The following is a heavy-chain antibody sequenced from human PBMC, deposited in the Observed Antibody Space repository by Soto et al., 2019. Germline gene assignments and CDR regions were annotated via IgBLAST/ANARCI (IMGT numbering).Heavy chain of an antibody. CDR1: GFTFSSYW. CDR2: IKQDGSEK. V-gene: IGHV3-7*01. Sequence: GGSLRLSCAASGFTFSSYWMSWVRQAPGKGLEWVANIKQDGSEKYYVDSVKGRFTISRDNAKNSLYLQMNSLRAEDTAVYYCARARAYYYGSGSSRGGSYYYYMDVWGKGTTVTVSS. CDR3: ARARAYYYGSGSSRGGSYYYYMDV. J-gene: IGHJ6*03. D-gene: IGHD3-10*01.